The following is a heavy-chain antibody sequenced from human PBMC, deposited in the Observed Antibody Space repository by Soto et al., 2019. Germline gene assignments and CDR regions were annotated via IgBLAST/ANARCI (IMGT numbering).Heavy chain of an antibody. CDR2: IYYSGST. CDR1: GGSIRSGGYY. CDR3: ARDRLMATAGTARHYFGLDV. J-gene: IGHJ6*02. Sequence: KPSETLSLTCTVSGGSIRSGGYYWSWVRQSPRRGLEWIGNIYYSGSTYYNPSLKSRLTISVDTSKNQFSLNLSSVTAADTAVYYCARDRLMATAGTARHYFGLDVWGQGITVTVSS. D-gene: IGHD5-18*01. V-gene: IGHV4-31*03.